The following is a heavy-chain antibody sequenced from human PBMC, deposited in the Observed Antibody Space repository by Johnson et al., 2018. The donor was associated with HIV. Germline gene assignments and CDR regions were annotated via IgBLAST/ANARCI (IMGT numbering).Heavy chain of an antibody. J-gene: IGHJ3*02. V-gene: IGHV3-23*04. D-gene: IGHD3-9*01. CDR2: ISGSGGST. CDR3: AKAQDYDILIEVAFDI. Sequence: VQLVESGGDLVQPGGSLRLSCAASGFTFSSYAMSWVRQAPGKGLEWVSAISGSGGSTYYADSVKGRFTISRDNSKNTLYLQMNSLRAEDTAVYYCAKAQDYDILIEVAFDIWGQGTMVTVSS. CDR1: GFTFSSYA.